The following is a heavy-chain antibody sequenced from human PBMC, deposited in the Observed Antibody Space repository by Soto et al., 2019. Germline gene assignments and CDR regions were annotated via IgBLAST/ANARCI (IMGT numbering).Heavy chain of an antibody. V-gene: IGHV4-59*08. Sequence: SETLSLTCTVSGGSIGSYYWSWIRQPPGKGLEWIGYIYYSGSTNYNPSLKSRVTISVDTSKNQFSLKLSSVTAADTAVYYCARRLGYYYYGMDVWGQGTTVTVSS. J-gene: IGHJ6*02. CDR2: IYYSGST. CDR3: ARRLGYYYYGMDV. CDR1: GGSIGSYY. D-gene: IGHD5-12*01.